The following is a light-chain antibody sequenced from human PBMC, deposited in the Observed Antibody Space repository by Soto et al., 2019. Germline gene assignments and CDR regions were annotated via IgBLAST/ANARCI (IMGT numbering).Light chain of an antibody. CDR3: QQYNQWPHP. CDR2: DAS. V-gene: IGKV3-15*01. J-gene: IGKJ4*01. Sequence: EIEMTQSPATLSVSPGERATLSCRASQNIGRNLAWYQQIPGQAPRRLFYDASTRATGIPARFSASGSGTEFTLTITSLQSEDFAVYYCQQYNQWPHPFGGGTKVDIK. CDR1: QNIGRN.